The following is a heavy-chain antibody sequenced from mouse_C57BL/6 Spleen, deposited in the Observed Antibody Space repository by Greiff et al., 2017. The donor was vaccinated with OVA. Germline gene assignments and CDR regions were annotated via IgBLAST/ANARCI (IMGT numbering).Heavy chain of an antibody. V-gene: IGHV1-15*01. CDR1: GYTFTDYE. CDR2: IDPETGGT. CDR3: TRRGYNDYDKYYFDY. D-gene: IGHD2-4*01. J-gene: IGHJ2*01. Sequence: QVQLQQSGAELVRPGASVTLSCKASGYTFTDYEMHWVKQTPVHGLEWIGAIDPETGGTAYNQKFKGKAILTADKSSSTAYMELRSLTSEDSAVYYCTRRGYNDYDKYYFDYWGQGTTLTVSS.